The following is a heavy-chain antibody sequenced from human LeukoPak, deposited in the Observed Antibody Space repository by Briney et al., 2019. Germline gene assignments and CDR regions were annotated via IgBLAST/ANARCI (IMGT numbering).Heavy chain of an antibody. V-gene: IGHV1-46*01. CDR3: ARARGYSGYHPIDY. D-gene: IGHD5-12*01. J-gene: IGHJ4*02. CDR2: INPNDGST. CDR1: GYTFTSYY. Sequence: ASVKVSCKASGYTFTSYYMHWVRQAPGQGLEWMGTINPNDGSTSDAQNFQGRVTMTRDTSTSTAYMELSSLRSEDTAVYFCARARGYSGYHPIDYWGQGTLVTVSS.